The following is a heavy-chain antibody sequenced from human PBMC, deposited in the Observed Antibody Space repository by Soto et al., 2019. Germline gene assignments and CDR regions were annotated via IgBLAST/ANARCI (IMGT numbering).Heavy chain of an antibody. J-gene: IGHJ4*02. CDR1: GGSISSGGYY. CDR2: IYYSGST. CDR3: ARVLEVYGAGSYYSGFYN. Sequence: SETLSLTCTVSGGSISSGGYYWIWIRQHPGKGLEWIGYIYYSGSTYYNPSLKSRVTISVDTSKNQFSLKLSSVTAADTAVYYCARVLEVYGAGSYYSGFYNWGKGTLLTVDS. V-gene: IGHV4-31*03. D-gene: IGHD3-10*01.